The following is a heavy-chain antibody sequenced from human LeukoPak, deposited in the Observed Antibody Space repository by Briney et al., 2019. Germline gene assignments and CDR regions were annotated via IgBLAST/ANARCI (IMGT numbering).Heavy chain of an antibody. Sequence: PSETLSLTCTVSGGSISSSSYYWGWIRQPPGKGLEWIGSIYYSGSTYYNPSLKSRVTISVDTSKNQFSLKLSSVTAADTAVYYCARHGRTVTTSARIGFGMAVCGQATTVTVSS. V-gene: IGHV4-39*01. J-gene: IGHJ6*02. D-gene: IGHD4-17*01. CDR3: ARHGRTVTTSARIGFGMAV. CDR1: GGSISSSSYY. CDR2: IYYSGST.